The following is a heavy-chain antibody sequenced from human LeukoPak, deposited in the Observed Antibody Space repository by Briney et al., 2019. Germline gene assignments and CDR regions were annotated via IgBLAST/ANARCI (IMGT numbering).Heavy chain of an antibody. CDR3: AGYSGYDFGDDY. CDR1: GFTFSSYA. J-gene: IGHJ4*02. D-gene: IGHD5-12*01. CDR2: ISYDGSNK. V-gene: IGHV3-30-3*01. Sequence: GGSLRLSCAASGFTFSSYAMHWVRQAPGKGLEWVAVISYDGSNKYYADSVKGRFTISRDNSKNTLYLQMNSLRAEDTAVYYCAGYSGYDFGDDYWGQGTLVTVSS.